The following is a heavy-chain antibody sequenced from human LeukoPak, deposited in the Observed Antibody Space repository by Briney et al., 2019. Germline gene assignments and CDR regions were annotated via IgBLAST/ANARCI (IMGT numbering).Heavy chain of an antibody. J-gene: IGHJ4*02. Sequence: GASVKVSCKVSGYTLTELSMHWVRQAPGKGLEWMGGFDPEDGETIYAQKLQGRVTMTTDTSTSTAYMELRSLRSDDTAVYYCARAMRSGYYPNNYWGQGTLVTVSS. CDR3: ARAMRSGYYPNNY. CDR2: FDPEDGET. V-gene: IGHV1-24*01. CDR1: GYTLTELS. D-gene: IGHD3-3*01.